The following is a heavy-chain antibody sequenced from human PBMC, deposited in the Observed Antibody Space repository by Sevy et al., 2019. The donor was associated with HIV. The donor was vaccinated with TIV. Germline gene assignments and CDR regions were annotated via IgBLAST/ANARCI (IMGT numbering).Heavy chain of an antibody. CDR2: ISGSGGST. Sequence: GGSLRLSCAASGFTFSSYAMSWVRQAPGKGLEWVSAISGSGGSTYYADSVKGRFTISRDNSKNTLYLQMNSLRAEDTGVYCCAKGGDWNDGGTFDFDYWGQGTLVTVSS. CDR1: GFTFSSYA. D-gene: IGHD1-1*01. V-gene: IGHV3-23*01. J-gene: IGHJ4*02. CDR3: AKGGDWNDGGTFDFDY.